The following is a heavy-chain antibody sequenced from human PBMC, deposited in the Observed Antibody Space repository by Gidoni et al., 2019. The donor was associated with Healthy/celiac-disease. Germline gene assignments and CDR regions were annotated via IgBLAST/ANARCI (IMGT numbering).Heavy chain of an antibody. CDR2: SNPNSGGT. V-gene: IGHV1-2*04. D-gene: IGHD3-22*01. Sequence: HVQLVQSGAEVKKPGASVKVSCKASGYTFTGYYMHWVRQAPGQGLEWMGWSNPNSGGTNYAQKFQGWVTMTRDTSISTAYMELSRLRSDDTAVYYWARASYYYDSSGYFGYWGQGTLVTVSS. CDR1: GYTFTGYY. CDR3: ARASYYYDSSGYFGY. J-gene: IGHJ4*02.